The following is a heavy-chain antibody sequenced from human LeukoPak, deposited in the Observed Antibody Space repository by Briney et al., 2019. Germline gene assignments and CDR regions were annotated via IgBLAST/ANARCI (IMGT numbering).Heavy chain of an antibody. CDR3: ARDATVTNFDY. CDR1: GYTFTSYG. J-gene: IGHJ4*02. Sequence: ASVKVSCKASGYTFTSYGISWVRQAPGQGLEWMGWISAYNGNTNYAQQLQGRVTITTDTSTSTAYMELRSLRSDDTAVYYCARDATVTNFDYWGQGTLVTVSS. V-gene: IGHV1-18*04. CDR2: ISAYNGNT. D-gene: IGHD4-17*01.